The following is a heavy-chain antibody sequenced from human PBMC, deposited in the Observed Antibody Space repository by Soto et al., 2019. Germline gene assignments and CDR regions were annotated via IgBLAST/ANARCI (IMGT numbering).Heavy chain of an antibody. CDR2: IWYDGSNK. V-gene: IGHV3-33*01. D-gene: IGHD5-18*01. CDR1: GFTFSSYG. J-gene: IGHJ4*02. CDR3: ASRGYSYGYYLDY. Sequence: QVQLVESGGGVVQPGRSLRLSCAASGFTFSSYGMHWVRQAPGKGLEWVAVIWYDGSNKYYADSVKGRFTISRDNSKNTLYLQRNSLRAEDTAVYYCASRGYSYGYYLDYWGQGTLVTVAS.